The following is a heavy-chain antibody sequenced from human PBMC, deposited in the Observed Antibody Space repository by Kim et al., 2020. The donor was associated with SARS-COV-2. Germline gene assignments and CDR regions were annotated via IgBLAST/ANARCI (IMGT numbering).Heavy chain of an antibody. CDR3: AIVPLYSSSSYADY. Sequence: GGSLRLSCAASGFTFSSYGMYWVRQAPGKGLEWVAVISYDGSNKYYADSVKGRFTISRDNSKNTLYLQMNSLRAEDTAVYYCAIVPLYSSSSYADYWGQGTLVTVSS. J-gene: IGHJ4*02. CDR2: ISYDGSNK. D-gene: IGHD6-13*01. CDR1: GFTFSSYG. V-gene: IGHV3-30*03.